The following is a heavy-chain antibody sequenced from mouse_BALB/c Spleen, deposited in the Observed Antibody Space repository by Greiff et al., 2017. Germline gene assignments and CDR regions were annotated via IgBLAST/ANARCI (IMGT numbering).Heavy chain of an antibody. CDR1: GFTFSDYY. CDR2: ISDGGSYT. D-gene: IGHD2-14*01. CDR3: ARAIGTDAMDY. V-gene: IGHV5-4*02. Sequence: VQLKQSGGGLVKPGGSLKLSCAASGFTFSDYYMYWVRQTPEKRLEWVATISDGGSYTYYPDSVKGRFTISRDNAKNNLYLQMSSLKSEDTAMYYCARAIGTDAMDYWGQGTSVTVSS. J-gene: IGHJ4*01.